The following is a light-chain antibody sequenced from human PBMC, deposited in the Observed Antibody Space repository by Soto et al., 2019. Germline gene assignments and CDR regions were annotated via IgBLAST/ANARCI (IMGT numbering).Light chain of an antibody. J-gene: IGKJ4*01. CDR3: QQYGASPLT. Sequence: ENVLTQSPGTLSLSAGETATLSCKASERVSSSFLAWYQQRPGQAPRLVIYHSTSRATGVPDRFSGSGSGTEFTLTITRLEPEDFAVYYCQQYGASPLTFGGGTKVEMK. CDR1: ERVSSSF. CDR2: HST. V-gene: IGKV3-20*01.